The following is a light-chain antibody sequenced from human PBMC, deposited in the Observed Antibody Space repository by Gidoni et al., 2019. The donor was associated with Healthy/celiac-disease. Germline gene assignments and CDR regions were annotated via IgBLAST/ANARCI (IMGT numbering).Light chain of an antibody. Sequence: IVMTQSPATLSVSLGERATLACGASQRVNSNLAWYQQKPGQAPWLLIHGASTRATGVPARFRGSGSGTEFTLTISSLQSEDFAVYYCQQYNNWPLYTFGQGTKLEIK. CDR3: QQYNNWPLYT. CDR2: GAS. J-gene: IGKJ2*01. V-gene: IGKV3-15*01. CDR1: QRVNSN.